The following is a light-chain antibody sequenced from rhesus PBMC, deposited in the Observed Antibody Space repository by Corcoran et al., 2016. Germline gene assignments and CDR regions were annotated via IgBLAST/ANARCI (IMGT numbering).Light chain of an antibody. CDR1: ESVSVFGINL. CDR2: QAT. V-gene: IGKV7-13*01. Sequence: DIVLTQSPASLAVSPGQRATIPCRASESVSVFGINLLPWYQQKPGPPPKLLIYQATHKDTGVPARLSGRGSGTDFTLTINTVEADDAADYYCLQSKNSPTFGQGTKVEIK. J-gene: IGKJ1*01. CDR3: LQSKNSPT.